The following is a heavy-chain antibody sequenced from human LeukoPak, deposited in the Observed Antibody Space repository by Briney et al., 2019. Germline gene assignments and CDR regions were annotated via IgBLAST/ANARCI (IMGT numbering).Heavy chain of an antibody. CDR2: IYYSGSA. CDR1: GGSISSYQ. CDR3: ARDGSGYNYFDY. Sequence: SETLSLTCTVSGGSISSYQWSWIRQPPGKGLEWIGNIYYSGSANYNPSLESRVIISVDTSKNQFSLKLSPVTAADTAVYYCARDGSGYNYFDYWGRGSLVTVSS. J-gene: IGHJ4*02. D-gene: IGHD3-3*01. V-gene: IGHV4-59*01.